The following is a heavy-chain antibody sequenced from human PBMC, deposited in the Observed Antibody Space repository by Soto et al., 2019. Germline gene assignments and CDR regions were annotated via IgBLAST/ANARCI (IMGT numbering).Heavy chain of an antibody. V-gene: IGHV3-23*01. CDR2: ISGSGGST. CDR1: GFTFSSYV. J-gene: IGHJ4*02. D-gene: IGHD2-21*01. Sequence: GSLRLSCAASGFTFSSYVMSWVRQAPGKGLEWVSAISGSGGSTYYADSVKGRFTISRDNSKNTLYLQMNSLRAEDTAVYYCGRDSPLFPDKNYWGQGTLVTVS. CDR3: GRDSPLFPDKNY.